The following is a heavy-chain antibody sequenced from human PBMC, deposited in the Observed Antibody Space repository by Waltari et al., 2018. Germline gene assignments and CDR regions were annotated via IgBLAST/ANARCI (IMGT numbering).Heavy chain of an antibody. CDR2: IYYSGST. D-gene: IGHD6-13*01. Sequence: QVQLQESGPGLVKPSETLSLTCTVPGGSISSYYWSWIRQPPGKGLEWIGYIYYSGSTNDNPSLNSRVTISVDTSKNQFSLKLSSVTAADTAVYYCATHRSSWSDAFDIWGQGTMVTVSS. CDR1: GGSISSYY. V-gene: IGHV4-59*01. J-gene: IGHJ3*02. CDR3: ATHRSSWSDAFDI.